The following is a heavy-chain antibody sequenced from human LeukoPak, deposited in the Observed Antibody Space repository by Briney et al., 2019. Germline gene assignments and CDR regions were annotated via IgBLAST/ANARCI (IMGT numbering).Heavy chain of an antibody. CDR3: ARFRSGYYYYGMDV. D-gene: IGHD2-15*01. V-gene: IGHV1-69*13. J-gene: IGHJ6*04. Sequence: WSSVKVSCKASGGTFSSYAISWVRQAPGQGLEWMGGIIPIFGTANYAQKFQGRVTITPDESTSTAYMELSSLRSEDTAVYYCARFRSGYYYYGMDVWGKGTTVTVSS. CDR2: IIPIFGTA. CDR1: GGTFSSYA.